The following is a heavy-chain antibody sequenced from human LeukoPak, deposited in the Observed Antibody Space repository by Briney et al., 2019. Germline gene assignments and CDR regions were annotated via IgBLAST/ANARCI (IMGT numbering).Heavy chain of an antibody. V-gene: IGHV5-51*01. CDR2: IYPGDSAT. CDR1: GYSYTSYW. Sequence: GESLKISCKGSGYSYTSYWIGWVRQMPGKGLEWMGIIYPGDSATRYSPSFQGPVTISADKSISTAYLQWSSLKASDTAKYYCALGRRGAAGAYDIWGQGTLVTVSS. CDR3: ALGRRGAAGAYDI. J-gene: IGHJ3*02. D-gene: IGHD3-10*01.